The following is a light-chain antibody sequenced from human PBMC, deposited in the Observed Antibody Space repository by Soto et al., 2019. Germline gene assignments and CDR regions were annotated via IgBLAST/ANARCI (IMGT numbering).Light chain of an antibody. CDR3: QQSYRTPYT. V-gene: IGKV1-39*01. J-gene: IGKJ2*01. Sequence: DLQMTQSPSSLSASVGDRVTVTCRASQSIRNFLNWYQQKPGKARMLLIFYASSLESGVPSRFSGSRSETDFTLTISSLQPEDFATYYCQQSYRTPYTFGQWTKLEIK. CDR2: YAS. CDR1: QSIRNF.